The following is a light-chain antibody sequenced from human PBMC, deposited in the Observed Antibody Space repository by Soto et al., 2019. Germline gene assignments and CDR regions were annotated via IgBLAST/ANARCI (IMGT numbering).Light chain of an antibody. CDR3: QQYNSWPPLT. V-gene: IGKV3-15*01. CDR1: QSVSSN. Sequence: EIVMTQSPATLSVSPGERATLSCRASQSVSSNLAWYQQEPGQAPRLLIYGAFTRATAIPARFSGSGSGTEFTLTISSLQSEDFAVYYCQQYNSWPPLTFGGGTKVEIK. J-gene: IGKJ4*01. CDR2: GAF.